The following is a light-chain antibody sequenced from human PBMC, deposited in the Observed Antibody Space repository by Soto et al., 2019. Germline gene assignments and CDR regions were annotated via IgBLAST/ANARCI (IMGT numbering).Light chain of an antibody. CDR2: NAS. CDR1: QSVSKY. Sequence: EILVRQSPAALSFSPAESATVACRASQSVSKYLAWYQQKPGQAPRLLIYNASNRATGIPVRFSGSGSGTDFTLTISSLEPEDFAVYYCQQRHNWPRTFGQGAKVDNK. CDR3: QQRHNWPRT. J-gene: IGKJ1*01. V-gene: IGKV3-11*01.